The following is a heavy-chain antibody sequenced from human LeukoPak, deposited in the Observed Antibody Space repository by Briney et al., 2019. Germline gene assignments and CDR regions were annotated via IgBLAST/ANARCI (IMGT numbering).Heavy chain of an antibody. CDR1: GFTFSSYG. J-gene: IGHJ4*02. Sequence: GGSLRLSCAASGFTFSSYGMSWVRQAPGKGLDWVSGISGSGGSTYYADSVKGRFTISRDNSKNTLYLQMNSLRAEDTAVYYCAKGTFGELSLFDYWGQGTLVTVSS. D-gene: IGHD3-10*01. CDR2: ISGSGGST. CDR3: AKGTFGELSLFDY. V-gene: IGHV3-23*01.